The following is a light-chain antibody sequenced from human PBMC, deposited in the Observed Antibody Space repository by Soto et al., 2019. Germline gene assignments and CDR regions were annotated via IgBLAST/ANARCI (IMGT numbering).Light chain of an antibody. Sequence: DIQMTQSPSTLSASVGDRVTITCRASQSISSWLAWYQQKPGKAPKVLIYDASSLESGVPSRFGGSGSGTEFTLTISSLQPDDFATYYCQQYNCYFGQGTKLEIK. V-gene: IGKV1-5*01. CDR1: QSISSW. CDR3: QQYNCY. CDR2: DAS. J-gene: IGKJ2*01.